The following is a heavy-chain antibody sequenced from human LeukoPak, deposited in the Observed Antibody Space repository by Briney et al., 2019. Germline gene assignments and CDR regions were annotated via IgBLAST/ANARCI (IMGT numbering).Heavy chain of an antibody. J-gene: IGHJ4*02. CDR1: GFTFSTSW. CDR3: AKSLDY. CDR2: IKQDGSET. V-gene: IGHV3-7*01. Sequence: PGGSLRLSCAASGFTFSTSWMDWVRQAPGKGLEWVANIKQDGSETYYVDSAKGRFTISRDNAKNSLYLQMDSLRVDDTAIYYCAKSLDYWGQGTLSPSPQ.